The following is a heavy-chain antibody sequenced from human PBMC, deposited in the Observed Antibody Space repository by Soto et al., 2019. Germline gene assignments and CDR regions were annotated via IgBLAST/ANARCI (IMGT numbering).Heavy chain of an antibody. CDR3: ARGGITIFGVVIKFH. CDR1: GGSISSSSYY. CDR2: IYYSGST. Sequence: KPSETLSLTCTVSGGSISSSSYYWGWIRQPPGKGLEWIGSIYYSGSTYYNPSLKSRVTISVDTSKNQFSLKLSSVTAADTAVYYCARGGITIFGVVIKFHWGQGTLVTVSS. V-gene: IGHV4-39*01. D-gene: IGHD3-3*01. J-gene: IGHJ4*02.